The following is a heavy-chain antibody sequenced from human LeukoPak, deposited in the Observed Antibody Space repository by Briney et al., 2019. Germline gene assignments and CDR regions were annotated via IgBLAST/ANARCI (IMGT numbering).Heavy chain of an antibody. CDR1: GFTFSSYG. Sequence: PGGSLRLSCAASGFTFSSYGMHWVRQAPGKWLEWVAFIRYDGSNKYYADSVKGRFTISRDNSKNTLYLQMNSLRAEDTAVYYCAKESDIVVVPAAIDYWGQGTLVTVSS. V-gene: IGHV3-30*02. CDR2: IRYDGSNK. J-gene: IGHJ4*02. D-gene: IGHD2-2*01. CDR3: AKESDIVVVPAAIDY.